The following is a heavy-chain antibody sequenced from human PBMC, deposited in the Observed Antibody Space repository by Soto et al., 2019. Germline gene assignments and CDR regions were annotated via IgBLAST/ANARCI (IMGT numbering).Heavy chain of an antibody. J-gene: IGHJ4*02. Sequence: GASVKVSCKDSGYTLTELSMHWVRQAPGKGLEWMGGFDPEDGETIYAQKFQCRLTMTEDTTTDTAYMELSSLRSEDTAVYYCATARVLRYFAWSHPGFDFWGQGTLVTVSS. V-gene: IGHV1-24*01. CDR2: FDPEDGET. CDR3: ATARVLRYFAWSHPGFDF. CDR1: GYTLTELS. D-gene: IGHD3-9*01.